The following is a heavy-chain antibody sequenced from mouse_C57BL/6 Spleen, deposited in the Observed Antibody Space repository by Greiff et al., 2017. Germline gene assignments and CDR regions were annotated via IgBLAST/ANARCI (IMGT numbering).Heavy chain of an antibody. D-gene: IGHD2-10*02. CDR3: ARLYGILHWFAY. V-gene: IGHV5-6*02. CDR1: GFTFSSSG. CDR2: LSSGGSYT. Sequence: EVMLVESGGDLVKPGGSLKLSCAASGFTFSSSGMSWVRPTPDKRLEWVATLSSGGSYTSSPASVKGRFPISRENAKNTRYLQMSSLKSEETAMYYCARLYGILHWFAYWGQGTLVTVSA. J-gene: IGHJ3*01.